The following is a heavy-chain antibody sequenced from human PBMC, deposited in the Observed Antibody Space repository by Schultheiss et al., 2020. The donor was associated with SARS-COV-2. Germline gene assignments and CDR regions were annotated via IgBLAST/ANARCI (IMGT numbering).Heavy chain of an antibody. D-gene: IGHD6-13*01. CDR3: ARVGGWYSSSWYGMDV. CDR2: ISYDGSNK. V-gene: IGHV3-30*04. J-gene: IGHJ6*02. Sequence: GGSLRLSCAASGFTFSSYAMHWVRQAPGKGLEWVAVISYDGSNKYYADSVKGRFTISRDNSKNTLYLQMNSLRAEDTAVYYCARVGGWYSSSWYGMDVWGQGTTVTVSS. CDR1: GFTFSSYA.